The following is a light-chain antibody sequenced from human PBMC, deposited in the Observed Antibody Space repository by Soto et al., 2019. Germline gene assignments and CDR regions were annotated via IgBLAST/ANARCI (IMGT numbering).Light chain of an antibody. Sequence: EIELTQSPGTLSLSPGERATLSCRASQSVSRNSLAWYQQSPGQAPSLLIYGASNRATGIPDRFSGSGSGTDFTLITTRLEPEDFAVDYCQQYSSSPLTFVGGTKVEIK. CDR1: QSVSRNS. CDR3: QQYSSSPLT. CDR2: GAS. J-gene: IGKJ4*01. V-gene: IGKV3-20*01.